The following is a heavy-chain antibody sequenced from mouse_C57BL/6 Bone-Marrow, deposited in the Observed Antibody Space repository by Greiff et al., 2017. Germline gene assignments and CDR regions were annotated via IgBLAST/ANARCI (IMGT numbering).Heavy chain of an antibody. V-gene: IGHV1-7*01. CDR3: ARRGFTTVVATDFDY. CDR2: INPSSGYT. CDR1: GYTFTSYW. D-gene: IGHD1-1*01. J-gene: IGHJ2*01. Sequence: VQLQQSGAELAKPGASVKLSCKASGYTFTSYWMHWVKQRPGQGLEWIGYINPSSGYTKYNQKFKDKATLTVDKSSSTAYMQLSSLTSEDSAVYYCARRGFTTVVATDFDYWGQGTTLTVSS.